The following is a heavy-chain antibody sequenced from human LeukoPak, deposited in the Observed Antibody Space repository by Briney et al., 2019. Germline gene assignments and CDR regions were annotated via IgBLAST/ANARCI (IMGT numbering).Heavy chain of an antibody. Sequence: GESLKISCKGSGYTFSTYWIAWVRQIPGKGLEWMALIYPANSDTRYSPSSQGRVTISVDKSIRTAYLQWSILKASDTGIYYCSIHEGDSADNALYFDYWGQGTLVTVSS. J-gene: IGHJ4*02. CDR3: SIHEGDSADNALYFDY. CDR1: GYTFSTYW. D-gene: IGHD3-16*01. V-gene: IGHV5-51*01. CDR2: IYPANSDT.